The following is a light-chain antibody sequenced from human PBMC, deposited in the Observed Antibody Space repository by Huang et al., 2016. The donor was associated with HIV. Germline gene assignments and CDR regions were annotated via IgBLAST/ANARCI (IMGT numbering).Light chain of an antibody. CDR3: QQLNSYPPFFT. V-gene: IGKV1-9*01. CDR1: QGISSY. CDR2: AAS. Sequence: IQLTQSPSSLSASVGDRVTITCGASQGISSYLAWYQQKPGKAPKLLIYAASTLQSGVPSRFSGSGSGTDFTLTIISLQPEDFATYYCQQLNSYPPFFTFGPGTKVDIK. J-gene: IGKJ3*01.